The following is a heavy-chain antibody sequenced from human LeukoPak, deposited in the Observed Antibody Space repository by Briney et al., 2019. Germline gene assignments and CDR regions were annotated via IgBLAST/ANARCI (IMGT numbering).Heavy chain of an antibody. CDR2: ISGSGGST. J-gene: IGHJ4*02. Sequence: GGSLRLSCAASGFTFSSHAMSWVRQAPGKGLEWVSAISGSGGSTYYADSVKGRFTISRDNSKNTLYLQMNSLRAEDTAVYYCAYSGSYYRLTHFDYWGQGTLVTVSS. CDR1: GFTFSSHA. V-gene: IGHV3-23*01. CDR3: AYSGSYYRLTHFDY. D-gene: IGHD1-26*01.